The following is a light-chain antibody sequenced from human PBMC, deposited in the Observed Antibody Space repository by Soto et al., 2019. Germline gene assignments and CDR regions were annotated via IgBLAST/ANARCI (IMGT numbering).Light chain of an antibody. CDR1: QSVNSRF. CDR2: GAS. J-gene: IGKJ1*01. V-gene: IGKV3-20*01. CDR3: QQYNNWPQT. Sequence: EIVLTQSPGTLSLSPGEGATFSCRASQSVNSRFLAWYQQRPGQAPRLLIYGASSRATGIPDRFSGSGSGTDFTLTISRLEPEDFAVYYCQQYNNWPQTFGQGTKVDIK.